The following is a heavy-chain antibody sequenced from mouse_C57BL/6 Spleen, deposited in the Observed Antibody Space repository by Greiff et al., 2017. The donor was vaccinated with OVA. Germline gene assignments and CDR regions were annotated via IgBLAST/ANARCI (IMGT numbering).Heavy chain of an antibody. CDR3: AREELRSFAY. J-gene: IGHJ3*01. CDR1: GYTFTDYY. Sequence: EVKLQQSGPELVKPGASVKISCKASGYTFTDYYMNWVKQSHGKSLEWIGDINPNNGGTSYNQKFKGKATLTVDKSSSTAYMELRSLTSEDSAVYYCAREELRSFAYWGQGTLVTVSA. D-gene: IGHD1-1*01. V-gene: IGHV1-26*01. CDR2: INPNNGGT.